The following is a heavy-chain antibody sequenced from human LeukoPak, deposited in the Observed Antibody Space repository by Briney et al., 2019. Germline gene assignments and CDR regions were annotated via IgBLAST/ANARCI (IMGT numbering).Heavy chain of an antibody. J-gene: IGHJ6*02. CDR2: ISGSGGST. CDR3: AKGIGKGVTTYYYYGMDV. CDR1: GFTSSSYA. V-gene: IGHV3-23*01. D-gene: IGHD3-22*01. Sequence: PGGSLRLSCAASGFTSSSYAMSWVRQAPGKGLEWVSAISGSGGSTYYADSVKGRFTISRDNSKNTLYLQMNSLRAEDTAVYYCAKGIGKGVTTYYYYGMDVWGQGTTVTVSS.